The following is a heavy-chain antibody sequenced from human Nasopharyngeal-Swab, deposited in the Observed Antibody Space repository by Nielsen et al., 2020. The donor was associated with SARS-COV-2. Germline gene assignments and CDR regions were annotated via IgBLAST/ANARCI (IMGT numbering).Heavy chain of an antibody. J-gene: IGHJ6*02. Sequence: SLKISCAASGFTFDDYAMHWVRQAPGKGLEWVSGISWNSGSIGYADSVKGRFTISRDNAKHSLYLQMNSLRAEDMALYYCAKDIGYSSPQGMDVWGQGTTVTVSS. V-gene: IGHV3-9*03. D-gene: IGHD6-13*01. CDR2: ISWNSGSI. CDR3: AKDIGYSSPQGMDV. CDR1: GFTFDDYA.